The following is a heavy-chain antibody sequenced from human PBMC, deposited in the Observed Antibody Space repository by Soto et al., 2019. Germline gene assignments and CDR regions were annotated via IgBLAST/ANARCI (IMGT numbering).Heavy chain of an antibody. CDR1: GFSVTNNY. Sequence: QLVASGGGLIQPGESLTLSCEASGFSVTNNYMYWVRQAPGKGLERVSLIYSGGGTHYADFVNGRFIISRDNSKNTLHLQMDKLRAEDTAIYYCARDIACSSSSCQGDNFDIWGRGRLVTVSP. CDR3: ARDIACSSSSCQGDNFDI. D-gene: IGHD2-2*01. J-gene: IGHJ3*02. CDR2: IYSGGGT. V-gene: IGHV3-53*01.